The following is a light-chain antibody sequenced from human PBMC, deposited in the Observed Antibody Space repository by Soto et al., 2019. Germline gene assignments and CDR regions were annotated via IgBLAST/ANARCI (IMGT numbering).Light chain of an antibody. CDR1: QSVSGSY. J-gene: IGKJ1*01. V-gene: IGKV3-20*01. CDR2: DAS. CDR3: QQYDSTPRT. Sequence: EIMLTQAPCTLSLSPGDRATLSCRASQSVSGSYLAWYQQKPGQAPRQLIYDASSRATDSPDRFSGSGSGTDVTLTISRLEPEDFSVYYCQQYDSTPRTFGQGTKVDIK.